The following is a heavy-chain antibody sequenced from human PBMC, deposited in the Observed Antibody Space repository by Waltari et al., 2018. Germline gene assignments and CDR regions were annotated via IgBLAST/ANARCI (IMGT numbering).Heavy chain of an antibody. CDR1: GYTFTGYY. J-gene: IGHJ5*02. CDR2: IKPTSGGT. CDR3: ARGSRRDGYNTPPNWFDP. V-gene: IGHV1-2*02. D-gene: IGHD5-12*01. Sequence: QVQLVQSGAEVKKPGASVKVSCKASGYTFTGYYMHWVRQAPGQGLGWRVWIKPTSGGTNVAQKFQGRGTKTRDTSIITAYMELSRLRSDDTAVYYCARGSRRDGYNTPPNWFDPWGQGTLVTVSS.